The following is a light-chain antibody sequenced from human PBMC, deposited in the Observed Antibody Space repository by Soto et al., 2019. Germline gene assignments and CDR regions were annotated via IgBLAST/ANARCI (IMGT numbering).Light chain of an antibody. CDR3: QQYDNLPLT. V-gene: IGKV1-33*01. Sequence: DIKMTQSPSSLSASVGAGVTITCRASQDITNYLNWYQQRPGKAPKLMIYDASNLETGVPSRFSASGSGTDCSFTISSLQPEDIATYYCQQYDNLPLTLGGGTKVDIK. J-gene: IGKJ4*01. CDR2: DAS. CDR1: QDITNY.